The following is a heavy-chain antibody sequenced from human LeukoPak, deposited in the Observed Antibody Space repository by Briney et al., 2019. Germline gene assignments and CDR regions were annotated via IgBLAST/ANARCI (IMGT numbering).Heavy chain of an antibody. V-gene: IGHV1-2*02. CDR3: ARGFSSGWYDYFDY. CDR2: INPNSGGT. J-gene: IGHJ4*02. CDR1: GYTFTGYY. Sequence: ASVKVSCKASGYTFTGYYMHWVRQAPGQGLEWMGWINPNSGGTNYAQKFQGRVTMTRDTPISTAYMELSRLRSDDTAVYYCARGFSSGWYDYFDYWGQGTLVTVSS. D-gene: IGHD6-13*01.